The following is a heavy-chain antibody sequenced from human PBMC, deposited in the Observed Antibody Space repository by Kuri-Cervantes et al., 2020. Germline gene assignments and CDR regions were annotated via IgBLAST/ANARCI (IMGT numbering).Heavy chain of an antibody. J-gene: IGHJ4*02. CDR2: IYPGDSDT. CDR1: GYSFTSYW. D-gene: IGHD6-13*01. Sequence: GESLKISCKGSGYSFTSYWIGWVRQMPGKGLEWMGIIYPGDSDTRYSPSFQGQVTISADKSISTAYLQWSSLKASDTAVYYCARGGASSSSWYGNPPGQDHIDYWGQGTLVTVSS. CDR3: ARGGASSSSWYGNPPGQDHIDY. V-gene: IGHV5-51*01.